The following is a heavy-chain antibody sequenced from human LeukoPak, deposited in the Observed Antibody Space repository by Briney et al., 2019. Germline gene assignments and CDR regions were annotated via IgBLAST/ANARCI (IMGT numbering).Heavy chain of an antibody. D-gene: IGHD2/OR15-2a*01. CDR2: IAHDGTR. J-gene: IGHJ4*02. CDR3: TRENRPFCPFAY. V-gene: IGHV4-4*02. CDR1: GGSIDMTNY. Sequence: PSGTLSLTCGVSGGSIDMTNYWSWVRQAPGKGLEWIGEIAHDGTRNYNASLRNRVAMSLDRANNQFSLSLTSVTAADTAVYYCTRENRPFCPFAYWGQGVLVTVSS.